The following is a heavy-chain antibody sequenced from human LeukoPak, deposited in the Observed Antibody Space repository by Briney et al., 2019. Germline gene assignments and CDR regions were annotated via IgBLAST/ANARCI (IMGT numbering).Heavy chain of an antibody. CDR1: GFTFSSYG. V-gene: IGHV3-30*18. D-gene: IGHD3-16*01. J-gene: IGHJ3*02. CDR3: AKDWGAFVMGAFDI. Sequence: PGGSLRLSCAASGFTFSSYGMHWVRQAPGKGLEWVAVISYDGSNKYYADSVKGRFTISRDNSKNTLYLQMNSLRAEDTAVYYCAKDWGAFVMGAFDIWGQGTMVTVSS. CDR2: ISYDGSNK.